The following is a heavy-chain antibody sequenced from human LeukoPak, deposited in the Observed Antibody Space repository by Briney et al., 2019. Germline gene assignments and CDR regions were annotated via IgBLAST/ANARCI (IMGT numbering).Heavy chain of an antibody. CDR3: ARGSGSSTYGMDV. V-gene: IGHV1-18*01. CDR1: RYTFTPYV. Sequence: ASVKVSCKASRYTFTPYVISGVRQAPGQGLEGMGWISTYNGNTNYAQNLRGRVTMTTDTSTSTAYMELRSLRSDDTAVYYCARGSGSSTYGMDVWGQGTTVTVSS. D-gene: IGHD1-26*01. CDR2: ISTYNGNT. J-gene: IGHJ6*02.